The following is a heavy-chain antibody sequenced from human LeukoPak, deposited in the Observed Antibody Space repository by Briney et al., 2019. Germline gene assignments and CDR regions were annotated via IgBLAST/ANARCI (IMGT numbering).Heavy chain of an antibody. CDR2: ISGSGGST. V-gene: IGHV3-23*01. CDR3: AREILAPGKTHDY. CDR1: GFTFSSYA. Sequence: PGGSLRLSCAASGFTFSSYAMSWVRQAPGKGLEWVSAISGSGGSTYYADSVKGRFTISRDNAKNTLFLQMNSLSAEDTAVYYCAREILAPGKTHDYWGQGTLVAVSS. J-gene: IGHJ4*02.